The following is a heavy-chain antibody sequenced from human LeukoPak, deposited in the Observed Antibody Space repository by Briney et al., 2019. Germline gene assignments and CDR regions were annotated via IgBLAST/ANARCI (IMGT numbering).Heavy chain of an antibody. J-gene: IGHJ4*02. Sequence: GGLVKVSCKVSGYTLTELSMHWVRQAPGKGLEWMGGFDPEDGETIYAQKFQGRVTMTEDTSTDTAYMELSSLRSEDTAVYYCATQFYYYGSSGYYNSPYYWGQGTLVTVSS. D-gene: IGHD3-22*01. CDR1: GYTLTELS. V-gene: IGHV1-24*01. CDR2: FDPEDGET. CDR3: ATQFYYYGSSGYYNSPYY.